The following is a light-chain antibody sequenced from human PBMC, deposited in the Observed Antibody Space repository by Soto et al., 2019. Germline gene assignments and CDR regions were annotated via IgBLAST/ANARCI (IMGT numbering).Light chain of an antibody. V-gene: IGKV1-8*01. Sequence: AIRMTQSPSSFSASTGDRVTITCRASQGISSYLAWYQQKPGKAPKLLIYAASTLQSGVPSRFSGSGSGTDFTLTINCLQSEDFATYYCQQYYSYPPWTFGQGTQVEIK. CDR3: QQYYSYPPWT. J-gene: IGKJ1*01. CDR2: AAS. CDR1: QGISSY.